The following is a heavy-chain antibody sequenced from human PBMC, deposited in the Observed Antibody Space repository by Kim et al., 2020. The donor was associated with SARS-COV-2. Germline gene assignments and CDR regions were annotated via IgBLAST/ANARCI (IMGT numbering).Heavy chain of an antibody. Sequence: SETLSLTCTVSGGSISSYYWSWIRQPPGKGLEWIGYIYYSGSTNYNPSLKSRVTISVGTSKNQFSLKLSSVTAADTAVYYCARGEYYGSGSCPDYWGQRTLVTVSS. CDR2: IYYSGST. CDR3: ARGEYYGSGSCPDY. V-gene: IGHV4-59*01. CDR1: GGSISSYY. D-gene: IGHD3-10*01. J-gene: IGHJ4*02.